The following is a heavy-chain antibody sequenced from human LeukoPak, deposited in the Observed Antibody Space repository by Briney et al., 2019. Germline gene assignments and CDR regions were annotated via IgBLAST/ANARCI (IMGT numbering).Heavy chain of an antibody. J-gene: IGHJ4*02. CDR2: IYPGNSDI. V-gene: IGHV5-51*01. D-gene: IGHD2-2*01. Sequence: GESLQISCEGSGYSFASYWIAWVRQLPGKGLEWMGGIYPGNSDITYSPSFQGQVTISADKSVSTAYLHWSSLKASDTAIYYCARHLSSISSCPNYWGQGTLVTVSS. CDR1: GYSFASYW. CDR3: ARHLSSISSCPNY.